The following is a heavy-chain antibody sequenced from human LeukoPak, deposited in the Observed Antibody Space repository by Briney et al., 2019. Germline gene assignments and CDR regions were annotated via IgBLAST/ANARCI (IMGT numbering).Heavy chain of an antibody. V-gene: IGHV1-2*02. Sequence: ASVKVSCKASGYTFTGYYMHWVRQAPGQGLEWMGWINPNSGGTNYAQKFQGRVTMTRDTSISTAYMELSRLRSDDTAVYYCASGYSGYLNPYYYMDVWGKGTTVTVSS. CDR2: INPNSGGT. J-gene: IGHJ6*03. D-gene: IGHD5-12*01. CDR1: GYTFTGYY. CDR3: ASGYSGYLNPYYYMDV.